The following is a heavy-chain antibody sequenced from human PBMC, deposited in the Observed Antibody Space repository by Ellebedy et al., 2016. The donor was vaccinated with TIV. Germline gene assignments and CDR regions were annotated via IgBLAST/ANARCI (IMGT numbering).Heavy chain of an antibody. J-gene: IGHJ4*02. CDR2: VYPDDSNT. D-gene: IGHD4-23*01. Sequence: GESLKISCKGSGYSFTTYWIGWVRQMPGKGLEWMGIVYPDDSNTKFSPSFQGQVTISADKSITTAYLQWSSLKASDTAMYYCARQRQLPFDYWGQGTLVTVSS. V-gene: IGHV5-51*01. CDR1: GYSFTTYW. CDR3: ARQRQLPFDY.